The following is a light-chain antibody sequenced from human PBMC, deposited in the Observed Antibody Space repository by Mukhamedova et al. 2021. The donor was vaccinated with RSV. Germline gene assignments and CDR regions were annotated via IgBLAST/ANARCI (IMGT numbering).Light chain of an antibody. Sequence: SPITVIYESNQRPSGVPARLSGSIDTPSNSASLTISGLMTEDEADYYCQSYDIDNLVVFGVGTKL. CDR3: QSYDIDNLVV. V-gene: IGLV6-57*01. J-gene: IGLJ2*01. CDR2: ESN.